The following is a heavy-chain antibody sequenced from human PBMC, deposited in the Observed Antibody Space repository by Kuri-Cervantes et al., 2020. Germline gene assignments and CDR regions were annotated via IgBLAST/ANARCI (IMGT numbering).Heavy chain of an antibody. V-gene: IGHV3-30*07. CDR3: ARDLSSGWPDDAFDI. Sequence: LSLTCAASGFTFSSYAMHWVRQAPGKGLEWVAVISYDGSNKYYAGSVKGRFTISRDNSKNTLYLQMNSLRAEDTAVYYCARDLSSGWPDDAFDIWGQGTMVTVSS. CDR2: ISYDGSNK. CDR1: GFTFSSYA. D-gene: IGHD6-19*01. J-gene: IGHJ3*02.